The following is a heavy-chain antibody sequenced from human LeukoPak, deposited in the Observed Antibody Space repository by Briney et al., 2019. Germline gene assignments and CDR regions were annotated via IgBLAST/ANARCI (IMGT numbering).Heavy chain of an antibody. CDR3: ARVGYSYVINDWSRTGLGAYPTKYYYHMAV. CDR1: GGSFSGYY. V-gene: IGHV4-34*01. D-gene: IGHD5-18*01. Sequence: KPSETLSLTCAVYGGSFSGYYWSWIRQPPGKGLEWIGEMNHRGSTNYNPSLKSRVTISGDTSKNLLSLKLSSVTAADPAVYFCARVGYSYVINDWSRTGLGAYPTKYYYHMAVWGKGTTVTVSS. J-gene: IGHJ6*03. CDR2: MNHRGST.